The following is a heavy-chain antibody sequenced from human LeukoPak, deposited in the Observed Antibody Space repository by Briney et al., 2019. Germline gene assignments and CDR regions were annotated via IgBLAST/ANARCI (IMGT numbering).Heavy chain of an antibody. J-gene: IGHJ4*02. CDR3: VRENHGSFDY. V-gene: IGHV3-21*01. CDR1: GFSFSTDY. Sequence: NPGGSLRLSCAASGFSFSTDYVNWVRQAPGKGLEWVACVSSGSTYIFHADSVRGRFAVSRDNAKNSLYLQMNSLRADDTAVYYCVRENHGSFDYWGRGSLVTVSS. CDR2: VSSGSTYI. D-gene: IGHD1-14*01.